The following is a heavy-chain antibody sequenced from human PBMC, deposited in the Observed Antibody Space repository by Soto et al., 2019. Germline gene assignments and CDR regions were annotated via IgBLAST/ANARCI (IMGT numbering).Heavy chain of an antibody. CDR1: GLTFTNAW. CDR3: TRESSDTSGWYGAFEI. CDR2: IKSKTDGGTA. V-gene: IGHV3-15*01. D-gene: IGHD6-19*01. Sequence: EVQLVESGGGLVKPGGSLRLSCAASGLTFTNAWMCWVRQAPGKGLEWVGRIKSKTDGGTADYAAPVKGRFTISRDDLKNTLFLQMNSLETEDTAVYYCTRESSDTSGWYGAFEIWGQGTKVTVSS. J-gene: IGHJ3*02.